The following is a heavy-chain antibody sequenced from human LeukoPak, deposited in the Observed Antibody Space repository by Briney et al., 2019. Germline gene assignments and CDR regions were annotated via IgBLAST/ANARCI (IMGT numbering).Heavy chain of an antibody. CDR2: MNPNSGNT. CDR3: ARGGSGSYHIDY. Sequence: ASVTVSCKASGYTFTSYDINWVRQATGQGLEWMGWMNPNSGNTGYAQKFQGRVTMTRNTSISTAYMELSSLRSEDTAVYYCARGGSGSYHIDYWGQGTLVTVSS. V-gene: IGHV1-8*01. J-gene: IGHJ4*02. D-gene: IGHD1-26*01. CDR1: GYTFTSYD.